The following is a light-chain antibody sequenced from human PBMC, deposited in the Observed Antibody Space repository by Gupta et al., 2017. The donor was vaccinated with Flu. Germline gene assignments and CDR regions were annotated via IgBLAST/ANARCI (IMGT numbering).Light chain of an antibody. J-gene: IGLJ1*01. CDR1: SSDIGAYKF. CDR3: FSYTTRSTPYV. V-gene: IGLV2-14*01. CDR2: EVN. Sequence: ITISCTGTSSDIGAYKFVSWYQQHPGKAPKFMIYEVNNRPSGVSDRFSGSKSGNTASLTISGLQAEDEADYYCFSYTTRSTPYVFGTGTKVTVL.